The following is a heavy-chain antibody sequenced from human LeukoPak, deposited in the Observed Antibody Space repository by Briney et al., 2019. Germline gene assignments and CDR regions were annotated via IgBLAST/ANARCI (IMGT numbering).Heavy chain of an antibody. CDR1: GYTLTELS. D-gene: IGHD5-12*01. J-gene: IGHJ6*03. Sequence: ASVKVSCKVSGYTLTELSMHWVRQAPGKGLEWMGGFDPEDGETIYAQKFQGRVTMTRDMSTSTVYMELSSLRSEDTAVYYCARGEGLRTYYYMDVWGKGTTVTVSS. V-gene: IGHV1-24*01. CDR2: FDPEDGET. CDR3: ARGEGLRTYYYMDV.